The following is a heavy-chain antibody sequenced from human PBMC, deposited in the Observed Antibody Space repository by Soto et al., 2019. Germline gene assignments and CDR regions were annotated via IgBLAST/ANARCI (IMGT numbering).Heavy chain of an antibody. CDR2: IYPGDSDT. D-gene: IGHD4-17*01. Sequence: GESLKISCKASGYIFTLYWIGWVRQMPGKGLEWMGIIYPGDSDTRYSPSFQGQVTISADKSISTASLQWSSLKASDTAVYYCARQSPTPGYYYFSYGMDVWGQGTTVTVSS. CDR1: GYIFTLYW. CDR3: ARQSPTPGYYYFSYGMDV. J-gene: IGHJ6*02. V-gene: IGHV5-51*01.